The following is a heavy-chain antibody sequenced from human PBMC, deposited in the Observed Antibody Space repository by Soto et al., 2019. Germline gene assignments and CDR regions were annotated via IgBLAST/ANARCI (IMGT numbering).Heavy chain of an antibody. CDR1: GFTFSAYW. J-gene: IGHJ4*02. V-gene: IGHV3-7*01. CDR3: ARETRANGYFDY. Sequence: EVQLVESGGGLVQTGGSLRLSCAASGFTFSAYWMSWVRQAPGKGLEWVANIKQAGSEKYYVDSVNGRFMISRDDAKNSLFLQVNSLRVEDTAVYYCARETRANGYFDYWGQGTLVTVSS. CDR2: IKQAGSEK.